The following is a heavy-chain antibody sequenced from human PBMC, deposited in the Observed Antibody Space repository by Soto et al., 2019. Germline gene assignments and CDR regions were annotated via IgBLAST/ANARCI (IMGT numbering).Heavy chain of an antibody. Sequence: GASVKVSCKASGGTFSSYAISWVRQAPGQGLEWMGGIIPIFGTANYAQKFQGRATITADKSTSTAYMELSSLRSEDTAVYYCARELRRQGYGDYFDYWGQGTLVTVSS. D-gene: IGHD4-17*01. CDR3: ARELRRQGYGDYFDY. V-gene: IGHV1-69*06. CDR1: GGTFSSYA. J-gene: IGHJ4*02. CDR2: IIPIFGTA.